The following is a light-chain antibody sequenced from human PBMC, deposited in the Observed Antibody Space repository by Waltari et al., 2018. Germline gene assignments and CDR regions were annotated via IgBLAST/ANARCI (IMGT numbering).Light chain of an antibody. J-gene: IGKJ1*01. CDR1: QSVGSSS. CDR3: QQHGTLPAT. CDR2: RAS. V-gene: IGKV3-20*01. Sequence: EIVLTQSPGTASLSPGERVTPSCRASQSVGSSSLAWYQQKPGQAPRLVIYRASRRATGIPDRFSGSGSGTDFSLTISRLEPEDFAVYYCQQHGTLPATFGQGTKVEIK.